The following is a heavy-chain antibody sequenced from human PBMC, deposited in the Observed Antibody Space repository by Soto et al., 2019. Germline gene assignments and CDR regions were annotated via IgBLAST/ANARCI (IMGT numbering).Heavy chain of an antibody. Sequence: EEQLVESGGGLVQPGGSLRLSCAASGFSLTTYSMNWVRQAPGKGLEWVSYITSSSNIIYYADSVKGRFTVSRDNAKNSLYLQMNSLRDEDTAVYYCARDSKTWSGYPIDYWVQGALVTVST. CDR2: ITSSSNII. CDR3: ARDSKTWSGYPIDY. CDR1: GFSLTTYS. J-gene: IGHJ4*02. D-gene: IGHD3-3*01. V-gene: IGHV3-48*02.